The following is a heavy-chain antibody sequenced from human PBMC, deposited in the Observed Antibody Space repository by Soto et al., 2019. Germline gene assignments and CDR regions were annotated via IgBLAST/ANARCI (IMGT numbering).Heavy chain of an antibody. Sequence: SETLSLTCTVSGGSIISSSYYFFCIRQPPGKGLEWIGSIYYSGSTYYNPSLKSRVTISVDTSKNQFSLKLSSVTAADTAVYYCARHDGSSYGMDVWGQGTTVTVSS. D-gene: IGHD6-13*01. CDR3: ARHDGSSYGMDV. J-gene: IGHJ6*02. CDR1: GGSIISSSYY. V-gene: IGHV4-39*01. CDR2: IYYSGST.